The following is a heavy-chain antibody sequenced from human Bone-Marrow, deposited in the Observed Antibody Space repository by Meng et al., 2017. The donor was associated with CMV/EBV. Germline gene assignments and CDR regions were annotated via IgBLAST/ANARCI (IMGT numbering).Heavy chain of an antibody. CDR1: GFTFSGYT. CDR2: ISTSSIYI. CDR3: ARDSVVVVPAGYYFDY. D-gene: IGHD2-2*01. Sequence: GESLKISCTASGFTFSGYTMNWVRQAPGKGLEWISSISTSSIYIHYADSVKGRFTISRDNAKNSLNLQMNSLRAEDTAVYYCARDSVVVVPAGYYFDYWGQGTLVTVSS. V-gene: IGHV3-21*01. J-gene: IGHJ4*02.